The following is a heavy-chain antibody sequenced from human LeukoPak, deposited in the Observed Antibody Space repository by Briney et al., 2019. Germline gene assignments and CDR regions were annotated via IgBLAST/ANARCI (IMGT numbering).Heavy chain of an antibody. V-gene: IGHV3-23*01. CDR1: GFTFSSYA. J-gene: IGHJ4*02. CDR3: AKGSSGMLLSHFDY. CDR2: ISGSGGST. Sequence: PGASLLLSSAASGFTFSSYAISCVRPAPGKGLGWVSAISGSGGSTYSADSVKGRFTISRDNSKNTLYLQMNSLRAEDTAVYYCAKGSSGMLLSHFDYWGQGTLVTVSS. D-gene: IGHD6-6*01.